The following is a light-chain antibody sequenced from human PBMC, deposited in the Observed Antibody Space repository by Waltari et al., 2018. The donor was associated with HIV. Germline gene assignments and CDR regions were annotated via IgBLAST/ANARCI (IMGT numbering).Light chain of an antibody. J-gene: IGLJ3*02. Sequence: SYVLTQPPSVSVAPGQTASITCGGDNLGTKSVHWYQQKSGQAPVLVVSDTTDRPSGIPERFSGSNSGNTATLTLNRVEAGDEADYYCQVWDSTSDWVFGGGSKLTVL. V-gene: IGLV3-21*02. CDR1: NLGTKS. CDR2: DTT. CDR3: QVWDSTSDWV.